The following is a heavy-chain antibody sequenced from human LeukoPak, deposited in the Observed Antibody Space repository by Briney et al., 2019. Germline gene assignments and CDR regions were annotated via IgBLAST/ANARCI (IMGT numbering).Heavy chain of an antibody. Sequence: ASVKVSCKASGYTFTSYDINWVRQATGQGLEWMGWMNPNSGNTGYAQKFQGRVTITADKSTSTAYMELSSLRSEDTAVYYCGARGGRYNWNDDHGMDVWGQGTTVTVSS. CDR3: GARGGRYNWNDDHGMDV. CDR2: MNPNSGNT. J-gene: IGHJ6*02. CDR1: GYTFTSYD. V-gene: IGHV1-8*03. D-gene: IGHD1-20*01.